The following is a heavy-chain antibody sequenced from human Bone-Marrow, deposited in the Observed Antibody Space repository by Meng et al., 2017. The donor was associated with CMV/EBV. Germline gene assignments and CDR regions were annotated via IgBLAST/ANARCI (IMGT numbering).Heavy chain of an antibody. CDR2: INSDDSMI. D-gene: IGHD4-17*01. CDR3: ARDWGDYGTRWGMDV. V-gene: IGHV3-74*01. Sequence: GGSLRLSCAASGFAFRNYWMHWVRQAPGKGLVWVSRINSDDSMISYVDSVKGRFTISRDNAKNSLYLQMNSLRAEDTAVYYCARDWGDYGTRWGMDVWGQGTTVTVSS. CDR1: GFAFRNYW. J-gene: IGHJ6*02.